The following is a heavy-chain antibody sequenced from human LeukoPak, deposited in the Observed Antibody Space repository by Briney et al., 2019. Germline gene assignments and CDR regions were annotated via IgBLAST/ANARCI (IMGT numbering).Heavy chain of an antibody. Sequence: ASVKVSCKVSGYTLTELSMHWVRQAPGKGLEWMGGFDPEDGETIYAQKFQGRVTMTEDTSTDTAYMELSSLRSEDTAVYYCATGIIAVAGVDYWGQGTLVTVSS. CDR2: FDPEDGET. CDR3: ATGIIAVAGVDY. CDR1: GYTLTELS. V-gene: IGHV1-24*01. J-gene: IGHJ4*02. D-gene: IGHD6-19*01.